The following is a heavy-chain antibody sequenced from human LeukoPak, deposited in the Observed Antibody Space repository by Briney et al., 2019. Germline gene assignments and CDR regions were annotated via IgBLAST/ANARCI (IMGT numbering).Heavy chain of an antibody. CDR1: GYTFTGYY. CDR2: INPNSGGT. V-gene: IGHV1-2*02. D-gene: IGHD3-10*01. Sequence: ASVKVSCKASGYTFTGYYMHWVRQAPGQGLEWMGWINPNSGGTNYAQKFQGKVTMTRDTSISTAYMELSRLRSDDTAVYYCARAMPPYYYGSGSIDYWGQGTLVTVSS. CDR3: ARAMPPYYYGSGSIDY. J-gene: IGHJ4*02.